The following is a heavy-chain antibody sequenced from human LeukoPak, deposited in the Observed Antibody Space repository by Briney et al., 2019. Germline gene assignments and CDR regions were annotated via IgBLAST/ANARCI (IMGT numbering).Heavy chain of an antibody. CDR1: GGYISSYY. CDR2: IYSSGST. J-gene: IGHJ6*03. Sequence: PSETLSLTCTVSGGYISSYYWSWIRQPAGKGLEWIGRIYSSGSTNYNPSLKSRVTMSVDTSKNQFSLKLSAVTAADTAVYYCARDKVTMVRGVIITEGKYYYMDVWGKGTTVTISS. D-gene: IGHD3-10*01. CDR3: ARDKVTMVRGVIITEGKYYYMDV. V-gene: IGHV4-4*07.